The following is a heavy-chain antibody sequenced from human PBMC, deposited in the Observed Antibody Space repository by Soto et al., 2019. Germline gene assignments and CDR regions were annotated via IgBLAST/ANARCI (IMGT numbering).Heavy chain of an antibody. V-gene: IGHV3-21*01. CDR1: GFTFSSYS. J-gene: IGHJ4*02. Sequence: GGSLRLSCAASGFTFSSYSMNWVRQAPGKGLEWVSSISSSSSYIYYADSVKGRFTISRDNAKNSLYLQMNSLRAEDTAVYYCARDSPRSMVRGVIAPDDYWGQGTLVTVSS. D-gene: IGHD3-10*01. CDR3: ARDSPRSMVRGVIAPDDY. CDR2: ISSSSSYI.